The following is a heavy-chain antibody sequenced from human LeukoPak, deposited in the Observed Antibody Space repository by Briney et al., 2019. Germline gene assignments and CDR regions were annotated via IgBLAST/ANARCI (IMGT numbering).Heavy chain of an antibody. J-gene: IGHJ4*02. CDR3: ARRDGYNYVDY. V-gene: IGHV1-8*03. Sequence: ASVKVSCKASGYTFTSYDINWVRQATGQGLEWMGWMNPNSGNTGYAQKFQGRVTITRNTSIITAYMELSSLRSEDTAVYYCARRDGYNYVDYWGQGTLVTVSS. CDR2: MNPNSGNT. D-gene: IGHD5-24*01. CDR1: GYTFTSYD.